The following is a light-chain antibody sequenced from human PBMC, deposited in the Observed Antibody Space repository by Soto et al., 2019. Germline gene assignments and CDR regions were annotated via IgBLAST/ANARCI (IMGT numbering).Light chain of an antibody. CDR3: VLYGV. Sequence: QAVVTQEPSFSVSPGGTVTLTCGLSSGSVSTSYYPRWYQQTPGQAPRTLIYSTNTRSSGVPDRFSGSILGNKAALPITGAQADDESDYYCVLYGVFGGGTTLTV. V-gene: IGLV8-61*01. CDR2: STN. CDR1: SGSVSTSYY. J-gene: IGLJ2*01.